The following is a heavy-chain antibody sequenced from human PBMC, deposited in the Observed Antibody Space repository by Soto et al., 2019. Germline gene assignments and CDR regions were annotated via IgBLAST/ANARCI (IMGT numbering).Heavy chain of an antibody. V-gene: IGHV1-3*01. D-gene: IGHD6-6*01. CDR1: GYTFTSYA. CDR2: INAGNGNT. CDR3: ARDVLAEYSSSYYFDY. Sequence: ASVKVSCKASGYTFTSYAMHWVRQAPGQRLEWTGWINAGNGNTKYSQKFQGRVTITRDTSASTAYMELSSLRSEDTAVYYCARDVLAEYSSSYYFDYWGQGTLVTVSS. J-gene: IGHJ4*02.